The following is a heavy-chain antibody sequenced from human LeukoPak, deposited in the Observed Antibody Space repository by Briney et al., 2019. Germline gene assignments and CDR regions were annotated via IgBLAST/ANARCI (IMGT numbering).Heavy chain of an antibody. D-gene: IGHD6-6*01. CDR1: GFTFSSYG. Sequence: GGSLRLSCAASGFTFSSYGMHWVRQAPGKGLEWVAVISYDGSNKYYADSVKGRFTISRDNSKNTLNLQMNSLRAEDTAVYYCARARYSTSSGIDYWGLGTLVTVSS. CDR3: ARARYSTSSGIDY. V-gene: IGHV3-30*03. CDR2: ISYDGSNK. J-gene: IGHJ4*02.